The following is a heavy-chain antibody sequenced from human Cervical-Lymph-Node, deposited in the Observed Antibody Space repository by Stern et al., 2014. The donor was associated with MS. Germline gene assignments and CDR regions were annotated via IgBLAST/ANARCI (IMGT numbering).Heavy chain of an antibody. D-gene: IGHD6-13*01. J-gene: IGHJ4*02. CDR2: ISSSRSHI. CDR1: GFTFINYG. CDR3: ARDMGITGYYFDC. V-gene: IGHV3-48*01. Sequence: EVQLVESGGGLVQPGGSLRLSCSASGFTFINYGMNWVRQAPGRGLEWISYISSSRSHIYFADSVKGRFTISRDNAKNSLNLQMNSLRAEDTAVYYCARDMGITGYYFDCWGQGTLVTVSS.